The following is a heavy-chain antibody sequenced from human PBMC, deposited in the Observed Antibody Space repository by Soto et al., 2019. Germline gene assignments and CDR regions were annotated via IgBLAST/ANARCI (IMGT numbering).Heavy chain of an antibody. V-gene: IGHV5-51*01. D-gene: IGHD5-12*01. Sequence: GESLKISCKGSGYTFSTNWIAWVRQMPGKGLERMGIIYPGDSDTQYSPSFQGQVIISADKSISTACLQWNSLAASDTAMYYCARGSGYHDYWGQGTLVTVSS. CDR1: GYTFSTNW. CDR3: ARGSGYHDY. J-gene: IGHJ4*02. CDR2: IYPGDSDT.